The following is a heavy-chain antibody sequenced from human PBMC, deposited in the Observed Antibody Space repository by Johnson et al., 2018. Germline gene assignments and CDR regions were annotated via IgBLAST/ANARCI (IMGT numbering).Heavy chain of an antibody. D-gene: IGHD3-10*01. CDR1: G. CDR2: ISDTGDIT. V-gene: IGHV3-23*01. J-gene: IGHJ6*02. Sequence: GMNWVRQAPGKGLVWVSFISDTGDITYYANSVKGRFTISRDNSKNTLSLQMNSLRAEDTAVYYCARDGVLLWFGNLGGMDVWGQGTTVTVSS. CDR3: ARDGVLLWFGNLGGMDV.